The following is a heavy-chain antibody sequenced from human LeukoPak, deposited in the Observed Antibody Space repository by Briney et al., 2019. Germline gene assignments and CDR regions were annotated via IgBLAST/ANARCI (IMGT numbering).Heavy chain of an antibody. CDR2: INPNSGGT. Sequence: ASVKVSCKASGYTFTGYYMHWVRQAPGQGLEWMGWINPNSGGTNYAQKFQGRVTMTRDASISTAYMELSRLRSDDTAVYYCARETSQKGAHYMDVWGKGTTITISS. D-gene: IGHD3-16*01. V-gene: IGHV1-2*02. CDR1: GYTFTGYY. J-gene: IGHJ6*03. CDR3: ARETSQKGAHYMDV.